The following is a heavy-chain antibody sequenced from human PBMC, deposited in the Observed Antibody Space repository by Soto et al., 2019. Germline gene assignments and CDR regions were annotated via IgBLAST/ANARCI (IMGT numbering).Heavy chain of an antibody. CDR1: GFTFSSYG. CDR3: ARERLRDDYYYYYYMDV. V-gene: IGHV3-33*01. J-gene: IGHJ6*03. CDR2: IWYDGSNK. Sequence: GGSLRLSCAASGFTFSSYGMHWVRQAPGKGLEWVAVIWYDGSNKYYADSVKGRFTISRDNSKNTLYLQMNSLRAEDTAVYYCARERLRDDYYYYYYMDVWGKGTTVTGSS. D-gene: IGHD3-16*01.